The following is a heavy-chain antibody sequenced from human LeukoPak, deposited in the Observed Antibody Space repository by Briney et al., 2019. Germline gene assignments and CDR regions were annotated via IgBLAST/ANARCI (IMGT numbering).Heavy chain of an antibody. V-gene: IGHV4-61*02. CDR1: GGSISSGSYY. CDR3: ARQSFAPFQVGLETPIES. Sequence: PSQTLSLTCTVSGGSISSGSYYWSWIRQPAGKGLECIGRIYTSGSTNYNPSLKSRVTISVDTSKNQFSLKLTSVTAADTAVYYCARQSFAPFQVGLETPIESWGQGTLVTVSS. CDR2: IYTSGST. J-gene: IGHJ4*02. D-gene: IGHD1-26*01.